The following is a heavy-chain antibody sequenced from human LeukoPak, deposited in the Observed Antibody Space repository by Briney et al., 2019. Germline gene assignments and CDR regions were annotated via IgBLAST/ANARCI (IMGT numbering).Heavy chain of an antibody. J-gene: IGHJ4*02. CDR3: ARRGAGGIDFDY. D-gene: IGHD1-14*01. CDR1: GDSISSGGYY. V-gene: IGHV4-31*03. Sequence: KSSETLSLTCTVSGDSISSGGYYWSWIRQHPGKGLEGIGYIHYSGSTFYSPSLKSRLIISVDTSKNQFSLKLRSVTAADTAVYYCARRGAGGIDFDYWGQGTLVTVSS. CDR2: IHYSGST.